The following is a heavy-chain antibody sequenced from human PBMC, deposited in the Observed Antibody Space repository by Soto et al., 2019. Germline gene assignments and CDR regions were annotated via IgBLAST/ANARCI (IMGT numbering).Heavy chain of an antibody. CDR2: ISYDGSNK. CDR3: AKDLLVVVPAAILGYYYYGMDV. J-gene: IGHJ6*01. Sequence: QVQLVESGGGVVQPGRSLRLSCAASGFTFSSYGMHWVRQAPGKGLEWVAVISYDGSNKYYADSVKGRFTISRDNSKNTLYLQMNSLRAEDTAVYYCAKDLLVVVPAAILGYYYYGMDVW. V-gene: IGHV3-30*18. D-gene: IGHD2-2*01. CDR1: GFTFSSYG.